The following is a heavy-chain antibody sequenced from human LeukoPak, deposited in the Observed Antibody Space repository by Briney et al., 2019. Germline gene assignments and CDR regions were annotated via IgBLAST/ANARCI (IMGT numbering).Heavy chain of an antibody. CDR2: ISYDGSNK. J-gene: IGHJ3*02. CDR1: GFTFSSYA. D-gene: IGHD6-6*01. CDR3: ARDFEGQLGEGDAFDI. Sequence: GRSLRLSCAASGFTFSSYAMHWVRQAPGKGLEWVAVISYDGSNKYYADSVKGRFTISRDNSKNTLYLQMNSLRAEDTAVYYCARDFEGQLGEGDAFDIWGQGTMVTVSS. V-gene: IGHV3-30-3*01.